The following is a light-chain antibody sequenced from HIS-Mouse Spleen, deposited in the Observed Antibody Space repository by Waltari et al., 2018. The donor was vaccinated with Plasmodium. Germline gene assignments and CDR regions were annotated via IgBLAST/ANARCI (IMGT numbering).Light chain of an antibody. J-gene: IGLJ3*02. CDR3: CSYAGSSTWV. V-gene: IGLV2-23*01. Sequence: QSALTQPASVSGSPGQSIPIPCTGTSSYVGSYYLVSWYQQHPGKAPKLMIYEGSNGPSGVSNRFSGSKSGNTASLTISGLQAEDEADYYCCSYAGSSTWVFGGGTKLTVL. CDR2: EGS. CDR1: SSYVGSYYL.